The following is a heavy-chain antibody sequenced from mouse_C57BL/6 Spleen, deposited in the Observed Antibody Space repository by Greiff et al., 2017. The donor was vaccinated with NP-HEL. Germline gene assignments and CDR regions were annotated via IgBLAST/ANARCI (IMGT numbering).Heavy chain of an antibody. Sequence: EVQLVESGGGLVQPGGSLKLSCAASGFTFSDYYMYWVRQTPEKRLEWVAYISNGGGSTYYPDTVKGRFTISRDNAKNTLYLQMSRLKSEDTAMYYCAREGDNWDFDYWGQGTTLTVSS. V-gene: IGHV5-12*01. CDR1: GFTFSDYY. CDR2: ISNGGGST. J-gene: IGHJ2*01. D-gene: IGHD4-1*01. CDR3: AREGDNWDFDY.